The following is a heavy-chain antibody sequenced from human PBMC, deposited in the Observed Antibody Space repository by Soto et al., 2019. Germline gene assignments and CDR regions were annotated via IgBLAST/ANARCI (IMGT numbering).Heavy chain of an antibody. CDR3: ARDLAAGDL. D-gene: IGHD6-13*01. J-gene: IGHJ5*02. Sequence: QEQLVQYGAEVKEPGASVKVSCKASGYTFINYYIHWVRQNPGQGLEWMAIINPMVGSTNYAQEFQGRVTLTSDTSTSTVYMELSSLRFEDTALFYCARDLAAGDLWGQGTLVTVSS. V-gene: IGHV1-46*01. CDR1: GYTFINYY. CDR2: INPMVGST.